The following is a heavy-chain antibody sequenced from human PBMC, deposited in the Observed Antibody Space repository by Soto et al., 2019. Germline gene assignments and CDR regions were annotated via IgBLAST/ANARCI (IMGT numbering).Heavy chain of an antibody. J-gene: IGHJ4*02. Sequence: PGGSLRLSCAASGLTFSSYAMSWVRHAPGKGLEWVSGISDRGGSTYYADSVKGRFTISRDNSKNTLYLQMNSLRAEDTAVYYCAKVVVGATYYFDYWGQGTLVTVSS. CDR2: ISDRGGST. CDR3: AKVVVGATYYFDY. D-gene: IGHD1-26*01. V-gene: IGHV3-23*01. CDR1: GLTFSSYA.